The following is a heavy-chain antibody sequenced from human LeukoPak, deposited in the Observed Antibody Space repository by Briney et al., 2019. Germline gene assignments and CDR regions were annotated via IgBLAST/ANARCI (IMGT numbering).Heavy chain of an antibody. Sequence: ASVKVSCKASGYTFTSYGIRWVRQAPGQGLEWMGWISGYNGNTNYAQKLQGRVTMTTDTSTSTAYMELRSLRSDDTAVYYCARDTTTGTRWSFDIWGQGTMATVSS. V-gene: IGHV1-18*01. CDR1: GYTFTSYG. CDR2: ISGYNGNT. CDR3: ARDTTTGTRWSFDI. J-gene: IGHJ3*02. D-gene: IGHD1/OR15-1a*01.